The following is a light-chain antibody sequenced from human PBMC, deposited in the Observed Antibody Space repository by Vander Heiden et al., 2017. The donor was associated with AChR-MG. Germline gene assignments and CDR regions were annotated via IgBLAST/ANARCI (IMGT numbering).Light chain of an antibody. J-gene: IGLJ3*02. CDR2: DVS. CDR3: CSYAGGDRV. V-gene: IGLV2-11*01. Sequence: QSALTQPRSVSGSPGQSVTISCTGTSSDVSRYNYVSWYQHPPGKAPRLIIYDVSNRPSGVPDRFSGSKSGNTASLTISGLQAEDEDDYFCCSYAGGDRVFGGGTKLTVL. CDR1: SSDVSRYNY.